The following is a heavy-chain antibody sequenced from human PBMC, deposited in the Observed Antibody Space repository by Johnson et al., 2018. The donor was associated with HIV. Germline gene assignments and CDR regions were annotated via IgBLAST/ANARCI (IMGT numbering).Heavy chain of an antibody. CDR3: ASVDSSSLHGAFDI. CDR2: ISGSGGST. D-gene: IGHD6-6*01. CDR1: GFTFSSYA. Sequence: VQLVESGGGVVRPGGSLRLSCAASGFTFSSYAMSWVRKAPGKGLEWVSAISGSGGSTYYADSVKGRFTISRDNSKKTLYLQMNSLRAEDTAVYYCASVDSSSLHGAFDIWGQGTMVTVSS. J-gene: IGHJ3*02. V-gene: IGHV3-23*04.